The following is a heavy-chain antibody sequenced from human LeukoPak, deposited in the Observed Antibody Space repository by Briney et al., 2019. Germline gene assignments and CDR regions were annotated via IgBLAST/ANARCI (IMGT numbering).Heavy chain of an antibody. Sequence: RTRYAYAFQGRVTITRDMSTTTVYMELSSLRSEDTAVYYCARDLLSIAAAASPLDVWGKGTTVTVSS. CDR2: RT. J-gene: IGHJ6*04. D-gene: IGHD6-13*01. CDR3: ARDLLSIAAAASPLDV. V-gene: IGHV1-46*01.